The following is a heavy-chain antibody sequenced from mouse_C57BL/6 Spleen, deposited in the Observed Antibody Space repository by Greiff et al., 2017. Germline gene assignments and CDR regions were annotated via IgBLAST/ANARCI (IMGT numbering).Heavy chain of an antibody. V-gene: IGHV1-18*01. D-gene: IGHD1-1*01. CDR2: INPNNGGT. CDR1: GYTFTDYN. CDR3: ARTHYGTREGYFDY. J-gene: IGHJ2*01. Sequence: EVKLMESGPELVKPGASVKIPCKASGYTFTDYNMDWVKQSHGKSLEWIGDINPNNGGTIYNQKFKGKATLTVDKSSSTAYMELRSLTSENTAAYYCARTHYGTREGYFDYWGQGTTLTVSS.